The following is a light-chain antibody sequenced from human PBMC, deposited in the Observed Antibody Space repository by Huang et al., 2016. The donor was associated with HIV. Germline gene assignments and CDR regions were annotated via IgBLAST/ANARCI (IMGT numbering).Light chain of an antibody. CDR3: QQTYDTPPLS. CDR2: AAS. CDR1: QSVSNY. J-gene: IGKJ4*01. V-gene: IGKV1-39*01. Sequence: DIQMTQSPSSLSASVADRVTITCRAGQSVSNYVNWYQHKPGRAPKLLIYAASSLQSGVPSRFSGSGSGTHFTLTSSSLQPEDIATYYCQQTYDTPPLSFGGGTKVEL.